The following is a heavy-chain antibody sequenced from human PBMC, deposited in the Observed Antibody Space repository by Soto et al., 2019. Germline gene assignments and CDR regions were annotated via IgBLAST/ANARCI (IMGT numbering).Heavy chain of an antibody. J-gene: IGHJ6*03. V-gene: IGHV4-59*08. CDR3: ARLPEYYDFWSGSRPYYMDV. CDR2: IYYSGST. Sequence: SETLSLTCTVSGGSISSYYWSWIRQPPGKGLEWIGYIYYSGSTNYNPSLKSRVTISVDTSKNQFSLKLSSVTAADTAVYYCARLPEYYDFWSGSRPYYMDVWGKGTTVTVSS. D-gene: IGHD3-3*01. CDR1: GGSISSYY.